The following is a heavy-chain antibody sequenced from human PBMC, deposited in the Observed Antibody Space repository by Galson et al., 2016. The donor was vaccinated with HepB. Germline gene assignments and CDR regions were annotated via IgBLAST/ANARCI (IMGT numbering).Heavy chain of an antibody. CDR1: GYSFTDYY. J-gene: IGHJ6*02. CDR2: INPNSGDT. D-gene: IGHD1-7*01. V-gene: IGHV1-2*06. Sequence: SVKVSCKASGYSFTDYYIHWVRQAPGQGFEWMGRINPNSGDTNYAQTFQGRVTMTRDTSISTASMDLSRLRSDDTAVYYCARDLMKRGWNYAVPHYYGMDVWGQGTTVTVSS. CDR3: ARDLMKRGWNYAVPHYYGMDV.